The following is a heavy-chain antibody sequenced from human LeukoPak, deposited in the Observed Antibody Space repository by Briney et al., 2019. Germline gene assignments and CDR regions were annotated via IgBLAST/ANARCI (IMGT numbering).Heavy chain of an antibody. Sequence: GGSLRLSCAASGFTFSTYAMSWVRQAPERGLEWVSAISDTGGNTFYADSVKGRFTISRDNSKNTLYLQMNSLRAEDTAIYYCAKGRTNDYWGQGTLVTVSS. J-gene: IGHJ4*02. CDR1: GFTFSTYA. CDR2: ISDTGGNT. CDR3: AKGRTNDY. V-gene: IGHV3-23*01. D-gene: IGHD1/OR15-1a*01.